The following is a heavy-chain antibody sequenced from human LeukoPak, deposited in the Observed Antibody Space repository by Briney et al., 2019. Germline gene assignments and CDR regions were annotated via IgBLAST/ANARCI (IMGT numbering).Heavy chain of an antibody. V-gene: IGHV1-8*01. D-gene: IGHD3-22*01. CDR2: VNPNSGDT. J-gene: IGHJ6*02. Sequence: GASVKVSCKTSGYSFNIYEINWVRQATGQGLEWMGWVNPNSGDTDYAQKFQGRLTMTRNTSISTAYMELSGLRLEDTAVYYCARVSKHYYDSSGYYPYYYYYYGMDVWGQGTTVTVSS. CDR3: ARVSKHYYDSSGYYPYYYYYYGMDV. CDR1: GYSFNIYE.